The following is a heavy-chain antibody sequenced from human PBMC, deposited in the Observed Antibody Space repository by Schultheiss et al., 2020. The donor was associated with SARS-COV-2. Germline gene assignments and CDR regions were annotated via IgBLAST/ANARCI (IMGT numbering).Heavy chain of an antibody. D-gene: IGHD4-11*01. CDR1: GGFISSYY. V-gene: IGHV4-59*08. Sequence: SQTLSLTCTVSGGFISSYYWGWIRQPPGKGLEWIGSIYYSGSTNYNPSLKSRVTISVDTSKNQFSLKLSSVTAADTAVYYCARQTTVTANWFDPWGQGTLVTVSS. J-gene: IGHJ5*02. CDR2: IYYSGST. CDR3: ARQTTVTANWFDP.